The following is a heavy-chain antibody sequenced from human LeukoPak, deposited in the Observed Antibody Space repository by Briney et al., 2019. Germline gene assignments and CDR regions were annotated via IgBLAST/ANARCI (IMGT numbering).Heavy chain of an antibody. CDR2: ISGSGYAI. CDR1: GFTFSDFH. J-gene: IGHJ4*02. CDR3: ARLSGTYSRGGDH. V-gene: IGHV3-11*01. Sequence: GGSLRLSCTASGFTFSDFHMSWIRQTPGKGLEWVSHISGSGYAIHHPGSVKGRFTISRDNAKNSLYLQMNSLRVEDSAVYYCARLSGTYSRGGDHWGQGTLVTVSS. D-gene: IGHD1-26*01.